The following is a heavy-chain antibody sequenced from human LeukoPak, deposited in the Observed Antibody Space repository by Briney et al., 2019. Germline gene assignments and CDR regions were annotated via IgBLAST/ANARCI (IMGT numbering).Heavy chain of an antibody. CDR1: GGSISSYY. V-gene: IGHV4-59*01. Sequence: SETLSLTCTVSGGSISSYYWSWIRQPPGKGLEWIGYIYHSGSTNYNPSLKSRVTISVDTSKNQFSLKLSSVTAADTAVYYCARAVREGRMDYWGQGTLVTVSS. CDR2: IYHSGST. D-gene: IGHD3-10*01. J-gene: IGHJ4*02. CDR3: ARAVREGRMDY.